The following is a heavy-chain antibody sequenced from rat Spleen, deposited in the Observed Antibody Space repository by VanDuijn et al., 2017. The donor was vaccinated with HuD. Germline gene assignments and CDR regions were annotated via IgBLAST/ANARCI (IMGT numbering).Heavy chain of an antibody. J-gene: IGHJ2*01. CDR1: GFTFSDYG. CDR3: ASRDY. Sequence: EVQLVESDGGLVQPGRSLKLSCAASGFTFSDYGMAWVCQAPAKGLEWVATINYDGTSTHYRDSVKGRFTISRDNAKRTLYLQMDSLRSEDTATYYCASRDYWGQGVMVTVSS. CDR2: INYDGTST. V-gene: IGHV5-29*01.